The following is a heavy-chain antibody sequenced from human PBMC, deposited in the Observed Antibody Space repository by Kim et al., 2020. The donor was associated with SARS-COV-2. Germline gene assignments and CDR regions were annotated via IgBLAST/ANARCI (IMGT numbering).Heavy chain of an antibody. CDR2: INTDGST. CDR1: GFTFTTYY. J-gene: IGHJ5*02. Sequence: GGSLRLSCAASGFTFTTYYMSWVRQAPGKGLVWVSHINTDGSTSYSDSVEGGCTTTRDSSTNTMLYLMKNMRPEETATDYYATRKFNLGWALDRWGQGP. V-gene: IGHV3-53*01. CDR3: ATRKFNLGWALDR. D-gene: IGHD3-10*01.